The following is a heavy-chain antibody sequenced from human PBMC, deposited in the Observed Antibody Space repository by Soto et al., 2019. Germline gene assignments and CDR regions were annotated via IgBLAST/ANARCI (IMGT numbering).Heavy chain of an antibody. CDR2: IFYSGSTTY. Sequence: LSLPCTVSGGSISGHYWIWIRQPPGEGMEWIGYIFYSGSTTYNNNPSLKSRVSISVDTSKNQFYLRLTSVTAADTAVYYCARVGSSGWSPDYWGQGTLVTVSS. CDR1: GGSISGHY. J-gene: IGHJ4*02. V-gene: IGHV4-59*11. D-gene: IGHD6-19*01. CDR3: ARVGSSGWSPDY.